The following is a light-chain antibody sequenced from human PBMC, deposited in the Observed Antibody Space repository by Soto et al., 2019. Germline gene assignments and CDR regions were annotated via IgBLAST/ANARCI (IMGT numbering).Light chain of an antibody. Sequence: QSALTKPASVSGSPGQSITISCTGTNSDIGGYNYVSWYQQHPGKAPKLMIYDVSNRPLGVSNRFSGSKSGNTASLTISGLQAEDEADYYCNSHTSSSTLVFGGGTKLTVL. CDR1: NSDIGGYNY. CDR3: NSHTSSSTLV. V-gene: IGLV2-14*01. J-gene: IGLJ3*02. CDR2: DVS.